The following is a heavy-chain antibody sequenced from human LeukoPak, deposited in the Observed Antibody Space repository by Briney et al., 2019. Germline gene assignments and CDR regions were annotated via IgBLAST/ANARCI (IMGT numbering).Heavy chain of an antibody. J-gene: IGHJ2*01. D-gene: IGHD2/OR15-2a*01. CDR2: IYYSGST. CDR3: ARAFRARYFDL. Sequence: SETLSLTRTVSNSSITTSSYYWGCIRQPPGKELEWIGIIYYSGSTYYNPSLKGRVTISVDTSKNQFSLKLSSVTAADTAVYYCARAFRARYFDLWGRGTLVTVSS. V-gene: IGHV4-39*01. CDR1: NSSITTSSYY.